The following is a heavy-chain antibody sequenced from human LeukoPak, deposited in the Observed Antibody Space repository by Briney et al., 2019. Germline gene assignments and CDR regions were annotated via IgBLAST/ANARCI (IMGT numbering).Heavy chain of an antibody. Sequence: GESLKISCKGSGYSFTSYWIGWVRQMPGKGLEWMGIIYPGDSDTRYSPSFQGQVTISADKSISTAYLQWSSLKASDTAMYYCARHLRSVAEYDFWTDYYYYYYGMDVWGQGTTVTVSS. D-gene: IGHD3-3*01. J-gene: IGHJ6*02. V-gene: IGHV5-51*01. CDR2: IYPGDSDT. CDR1: GYSFTSYW. CDR3: ARHLRSVAEYDFWTDYYYYYYGMDV.